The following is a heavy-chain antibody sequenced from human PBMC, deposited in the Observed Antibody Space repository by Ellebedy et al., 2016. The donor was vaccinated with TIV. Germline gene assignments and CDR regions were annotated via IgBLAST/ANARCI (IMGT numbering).Heavy chain of an antibody. V-gene: IGHV3-7*01. Sequence: PGGSLRLSCVDSGLTFSRYWMSWVRQTPGRGLEWVANIKQDGSDKNYVDSVKGRFTISRDNAKNSLYLQMNSLRAEDTAVYYCAREKSGHKWNDGFDSWGQGTLVTVSS. CDR3: AREKSGHKWNDGFDS. J-gene: IGHJ4*02. D-gene: IGHD1-1*01. CDR2: IKQDGSDK. CDR1: GLTFSRYW.